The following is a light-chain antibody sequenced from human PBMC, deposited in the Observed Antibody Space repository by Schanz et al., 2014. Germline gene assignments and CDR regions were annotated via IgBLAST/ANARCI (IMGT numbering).Light chain of an antibody. V-gene: IGKV1-12*01. CDR3: QQLHSYPIT. CDR1: QTVSGF. J-gene: IGKJ5*01. Sequence: DIQMTQSPPFVSASVGDRVTITCRASQTVSGFLAWYQQKPGKAPQLLIYAASTLQSGVPSRFSGSGSGTDFTFTISSLQPEDIATYYCQQLHSYPITFGQGTRLDLK. CDR2: AAS.